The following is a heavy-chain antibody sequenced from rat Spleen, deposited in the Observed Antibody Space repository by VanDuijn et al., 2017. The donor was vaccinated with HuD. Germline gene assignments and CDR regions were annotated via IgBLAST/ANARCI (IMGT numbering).Heavy chain of an antibody. V-gene: IGHV5-19*01. J-gene: IGHJ3*01. D-gene: IGHD1-1*01. CDR2: ITYDGSNT. CDR3: AKEGFEVTFAY. Sequence: EVQLVESGGGLVQPGRSLKLSCAASGFTFSNYGMHWIRQAPKKGLEWVATITYDGSNTYYRDSVKGRFTISRDNAKSTLYLQMDSLRSEDTATYYCAKEGFEVTFAYWGQGTLVTVSS. CDR1: GFTFSNYG.